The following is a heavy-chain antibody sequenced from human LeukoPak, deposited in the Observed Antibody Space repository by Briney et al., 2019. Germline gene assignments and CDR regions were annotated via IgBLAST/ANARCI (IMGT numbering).Heavy chain of an antibody. J-gene: IGHJ3*02. CDR3: ARAPIVVVVAATPVAFDI. Sequence: GEPLEISCQGSGSTFTSYWIGWVRQLPGKGLEWMRIIYPGDSDTRYSPSFKGQVTFSADKSISTAYLQWSSLKASETAMYYCARAPIVVVVAATPVAFDIWGQGTMVTVSS. CDR1: GSTFTSYW. D-gene: IGHD2-15*01. V-gene: IGHV5-51*01. CDR2: IYPGDSDT.